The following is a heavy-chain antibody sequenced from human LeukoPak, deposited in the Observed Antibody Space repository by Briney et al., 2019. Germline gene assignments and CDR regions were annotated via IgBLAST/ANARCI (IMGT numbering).Heavy chain of an antibody. CDR2: ISWNIGSI. Sequence: GRSLRLSCAASGFTFDDYAMHWVRQAPGKGLEWVSGISWNIGSIGYADSVKGRFTISRDNAKNSLYLQMNSLRAEDTALYYCAKDKGYGYYNWFDPWGQGTLVTVSS. V-gene: IGHV3-9*01. CDR3: AKDKGYGYYNWFDP. D-gene: IGHD5-18*01. J-gene: IGHJ5*02. CDR1: GFTFDDYA.